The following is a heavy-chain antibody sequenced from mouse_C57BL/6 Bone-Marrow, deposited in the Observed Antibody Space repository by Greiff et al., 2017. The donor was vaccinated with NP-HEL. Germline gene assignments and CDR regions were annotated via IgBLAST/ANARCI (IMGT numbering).Heavy chain of an antibody. J-gene: IGHJ2*01. V-gene: IGHV1-50*01. CDR1: GYTFTSYW. D-gene: IGHD4-1*01. CDR2: IDPSDSYT. CDR3: ARSSNWDEKGFDY. Sequence: QVQLKQPGAELVKPGASVKLSCKASGYTFTSYWMQWVKQRPGQGLEWIGEIDPSDSYTNYNQKFKGKATLTVDTSSSTAYMQLSSLTSEDSAVYYCARSSNWDEKGFDYWGQGTTLTVSS.